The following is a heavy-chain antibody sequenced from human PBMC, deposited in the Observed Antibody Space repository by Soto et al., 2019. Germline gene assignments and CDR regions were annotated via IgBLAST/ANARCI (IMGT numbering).Heavy chain of an antibody. Sequence: EVQLLESGGGLVQPGGSLRLSCAASGFTFSSYAMSWVRQAPGKGLEWVSAISGGGGSTYYADSVKGRFTISRDNSKNTLYVQMNSLRAEDTAVYYCAKDGRRWDLPADYWGQGALVTVSS. J-gene: IGHJ4*02. CDR2: ISGGGGST. D-gene: IGHD1-26*01. CDR3: AKDGRRWDLPADY. V-gene: IGHV3-23*01. CDR1: GFTFSSYA.